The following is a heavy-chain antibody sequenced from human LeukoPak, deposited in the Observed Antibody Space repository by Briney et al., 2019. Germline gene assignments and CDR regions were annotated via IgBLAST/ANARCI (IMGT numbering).Heavy chain of an antibody. D-gene: IGHD2-15*01. J-gene: IGHJ5*02. Sequence: SVKVSCKASGGTFSSYAISWVRQAPGQGLEWMGGIIPIFGTANYAQKFQGRVTITADESTSTAYMELSSLRSEDTAVYYCARDPGDCSGGSCQAWFDPWGQGTLVTVSS. CDR1: GGTFSSYA. CDR2: IIPIFGTA. V-gene: IGHV1-69*13. CDR3: ARDPGDCSGGSCQAWFDP.